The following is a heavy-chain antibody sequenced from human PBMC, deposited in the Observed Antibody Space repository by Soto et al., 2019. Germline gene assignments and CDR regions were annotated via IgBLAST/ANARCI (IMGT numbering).Heavy chain of an antibody. CDR1: GFTFDDYT. V-gene: IGHV3-43*01. Sequence: EVQLVESGGVVVQPGGSLRLSCAASGFTFDDYTMHWVRQAPGKGLEWVSLISWDGGSTYYADSVKGRFTISRDNSKNSLYLQMNSLRTEDTALYYCAKGKRGGFLEWPNPLHYYYYGMDVWGQGTTVTVSS. D-gene: IGHD3-3*01. J-gene: IGHJ6*02. CDR3: AKGKRGGFLEWPNPLHYYYYGMDV. CDR2: ISWDGGST.